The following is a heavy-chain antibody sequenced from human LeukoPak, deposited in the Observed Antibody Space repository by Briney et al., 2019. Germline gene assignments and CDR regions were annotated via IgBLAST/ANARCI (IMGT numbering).Heavy chain of an antibody. CDR2: IQGDGSNT. J-gene: IGHJ4*02. D-gene: IGHD6-13*01. CDR3: ARGTSAGGPISPFDF. V-gene: IGHV3-74*01. Sequence: GGSLRLSCVASGFTFSKNWMHWVRQAPGKGLVWVSRIQGDGSNTNYADSGKGRFSIPRDNAKNTVYLQMNSLRAEDTGIYYCARGTSAGGPISPFDFWGQGTVVTVSS. CDR1: GFTFSKNW.